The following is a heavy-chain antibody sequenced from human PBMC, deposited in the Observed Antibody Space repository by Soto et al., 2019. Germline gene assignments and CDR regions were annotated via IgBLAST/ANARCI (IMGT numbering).Heavy chain of an antibody. CDR1: GGTFSSSA. CDR3: ARSVSVQGAFDI. Sequence: QVQLVQSGAEVKKPGSSVKVSCTASGGTFSSSAISWLRQAPGQGLEWMGGIIPIFGTANYAQKFQGRVTITADESTSTAYMELSSLRSEDTAVYYCARSVSVQGAFDIWGQGTMVTVSS. J-gene: IGHJ3*02. V-gene: IGHV1-69*01. CDR2: IIPIFGTA.